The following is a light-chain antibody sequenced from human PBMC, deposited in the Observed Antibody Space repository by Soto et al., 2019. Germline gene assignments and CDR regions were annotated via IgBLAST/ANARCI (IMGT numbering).Light chain of an antibody. CDR2: AAS. V-gene: IGKV1-39*01. J-gene: IGKJ1*01. Sequence: DIQMTQYPSSLSAFVGDRVPVSFGASLTISSYLNWYQQKSGKAPKLLISAASSLESGVPPRFSGSGSGTDFTLTITSLQPEDFATYYCQQSHSIPWTFGQGVKVDIK. CDR1: LTISSY. CDR3: QQSHSIPWT.